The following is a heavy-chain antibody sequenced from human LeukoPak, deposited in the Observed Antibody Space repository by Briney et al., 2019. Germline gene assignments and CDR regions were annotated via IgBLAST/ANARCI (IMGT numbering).Heavy chain of an antibody. CDR1: GYTFTSYG. J-gene: IGHJ4*02. CDR2: ISAYNGNT. CDR3: ARDYLLVAGTGGMGDY. D-gene: IGHD6-19*01. V-gene: IGHV1-18*01. Sequence: ASVKVSCKASGYTFTSYGISWVRQAPGQGLEWMGWISAYNGNTNYAQKLQGRVTMTTDTSTSTAYMELRSLRSDDTAVYYCARDYLLVAGTGGMGDYWGQGTLVTVPS.